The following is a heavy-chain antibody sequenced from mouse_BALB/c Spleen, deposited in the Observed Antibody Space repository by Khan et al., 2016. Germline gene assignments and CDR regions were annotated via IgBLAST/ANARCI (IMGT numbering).Heavy chain of an antibody. CDR1: GYSITSDYA. V-gene: IGHV3-2*02. CDR3: ARSSNCDGFEY. CDR2: INYSGST. J-gene: IGHJ3*01. Sequence: VQLKESGPGLVKPSQSLSLTCTVTGYSITSDYAWNWIRQFPGNKVEWMGNINYSGSTCYNPSLKSRISLTRDTSKNQFFLHLTSATTEDTATYYCARSSNCDGFEYWGQGTLVTVSA. D-gene: IGHD4-1*01.